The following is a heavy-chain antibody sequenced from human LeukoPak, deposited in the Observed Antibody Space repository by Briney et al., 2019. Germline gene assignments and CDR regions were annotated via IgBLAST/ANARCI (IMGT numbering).Heavy chain of an antibody. D-gene: IGHD2-2*01. Sequence: GGSLRLSCAASGFTFSSYSMNWVRQAPGKGLEWVSSISSSSSYTYYADSVKGRFTISRDNAKNSLYLQMNSLRAEDTAVYYCARDRIVVVPAALVFDPWGQGTLVTVSS. V-gene: IGHV3-21*01. J-gene: IGHJ5*02. CDR1: GFTFSSYS. CDR3: ARDRIVVVPAALVFDP. CDR2: ISSSSSYT.